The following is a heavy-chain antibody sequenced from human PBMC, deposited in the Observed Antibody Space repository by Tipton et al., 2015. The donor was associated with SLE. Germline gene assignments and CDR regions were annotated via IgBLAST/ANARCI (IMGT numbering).Heavy chain of an antibody. CDR1: ASAFTGYA. V-gene: IGHV3-23*01. D-gene: IGHD6-13*01. Sequence: SLRLSCAAPASAFTGYAMSWVRQAPGKGLEWVSTVSGDGTITYTADSVKGRFTISRDNSKNTLYLQLNSLRAEDTAVYYCATALAAAGDFWGQGTLVTVSS. CDR3: ATALAAAGDF. J-gene: IGHJ4*02. CDR2: VSGDGTIT.